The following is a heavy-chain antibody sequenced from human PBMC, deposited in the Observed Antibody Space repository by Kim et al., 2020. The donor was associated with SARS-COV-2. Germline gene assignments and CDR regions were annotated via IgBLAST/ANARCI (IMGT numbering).Heavy chain of an antibody. CDR2: INHSGST. CDR1: GGSFSGYY. V-gene: IGHV4-34*01. Sequence: SETLSLTCAVYGGSFSGYYWSWIRQPPGQGLEWIGEINHSGSTNYNPSLKSRVTISVDTSKNQFSLKLSSVTAADTAVYYCARAMVIFDYWGQGTLVTISS. J-gene: IGHJ4*02. D-gene: IGHD5-18*01. CDR3: ARAMVIFDY.